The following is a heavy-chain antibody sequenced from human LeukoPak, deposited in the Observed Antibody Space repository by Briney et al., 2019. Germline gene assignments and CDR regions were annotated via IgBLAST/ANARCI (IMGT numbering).Heavy chain of an antibody. CDR3: ARGGYSFDY. Sequence: GGSLRLSCAASGFSLSGYWMSWVRQAPGKGLEWVARLHADGDEKNFVGSVQGRFTVSRDNAKNSLYLQMNSLRVEDTAVYYCARGGYSFDYLGQGTLVTVSS. CDR1: GFSLSGYW. J-gene: IGHJ4*02. CDR2: LHADGDEK. V-gene: IGHV3-7*01. D-gene: IGHD5-12*01.